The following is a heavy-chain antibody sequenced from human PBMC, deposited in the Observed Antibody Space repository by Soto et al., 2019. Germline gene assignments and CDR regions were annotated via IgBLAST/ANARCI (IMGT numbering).Heavy chain of an antibody. D-gene: IGHD2-2*01. J-gene: IGHJ4*02. CDR2: IIPIFGTA. Sequence: SVKVSCKASGGTFSSYAISWVRQAPGQGLEWMGGIIPIFGTANYAQKFQGRVTITADESTSTAYMELSSLRSEDTAVYYCARTAPKVPAAISWGQGTLVTVSS. CDR3: ARTAPKVPAAIS. V-gene: IGHV1-69*13. CDR1: GGTFSSYA.